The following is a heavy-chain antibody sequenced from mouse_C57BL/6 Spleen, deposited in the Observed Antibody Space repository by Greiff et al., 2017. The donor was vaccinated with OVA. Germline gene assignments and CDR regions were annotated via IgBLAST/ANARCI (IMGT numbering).Heavy chain of an antibody. CDR3: TSTVVEDY. Sequence: VQLQQSGAELVRPGASVKLSCTASGFTITDYYMHWVKQRPEQGLEWIGRIDPEGGDTEYAPKFQGKATMTADTSSNTAYLQLSSLTSEDTAVYYWTSTVVEDYWGQGTTLTVSA. V-gene: IGHV14-1*01. D-gene: IGHD1-1*01. J-gene: IGHJ2*01. CDR1: GFTITDYY. CDR2: IDPEGGDT.